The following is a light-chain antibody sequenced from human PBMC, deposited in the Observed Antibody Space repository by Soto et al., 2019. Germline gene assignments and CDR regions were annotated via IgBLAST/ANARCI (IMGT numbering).Light chain of an antibody. CDR2: DAT. Sequence: DIQMTQSPSTLSASVGDRVTITCRASQTISSSLAWYQHKPGKAPKLLIFDATTLQSGVPPRFSGSGFGTEFTLTITGLQPHDFATYYCQQHNDYTPVTFGQGTKLEIK. V-gene: IGKV1-5*01. J-gene: IGKJ2*01. CDR3: QQHNDYTPVT. CDR1: QTISSS.